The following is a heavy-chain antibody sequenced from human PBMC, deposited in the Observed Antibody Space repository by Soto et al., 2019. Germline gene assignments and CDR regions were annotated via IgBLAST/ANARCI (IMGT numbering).Heavy chain of an antibody. J-gene: IGHJ6*02. Sequence: ASVKVSCKASGYTFASCYMHWVRQAPGQGLEWMGIINPSGGSTSYAQKFQGRVTMTRDTSTSTVYMELSSLRSEDTAVYYCARDLHDFWSGYYYYYGMDVWGQGTTVTVS. CDR2: INPSGGST. CDR3: ARDLHDFWSGYYYYYGMDV. D-gene: IGHD3-3*01. V-gene: IGHV1-46*01. CDR1: GYTFASCY.